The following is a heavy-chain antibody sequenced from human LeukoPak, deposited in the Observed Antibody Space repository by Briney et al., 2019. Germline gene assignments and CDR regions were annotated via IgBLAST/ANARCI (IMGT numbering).Heavy chain of an antibody. CDR2: IYYSGST. D-gene: IGHD3-3*01. J-gene: IGHJ4*02. Sequence: SETLSLTCTVSGGSISSYYWSWIRQPPGKGLEWIGYIYYSGSTNYNPSLKSRVTISVDTSKNQFSLKLSSVTAADTAVYYFXXXXXDYDFWSSPFDYWGQGTLVTVSS. V-gene: IGHV4-59*01. CDR3: XXXXXDYDFWSSPFDY. CDR1: GGSISSYY.